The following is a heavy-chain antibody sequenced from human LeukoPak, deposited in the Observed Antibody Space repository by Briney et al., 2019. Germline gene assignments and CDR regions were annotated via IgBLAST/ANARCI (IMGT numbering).Heavy chain of an antibody. CDR2: IYYSGST. J-gene: IGHJ4*02. D-gene: IGHD3-22*01. CDR1: GGSISSYY. CDR3: ARQRSFGYDSSIVDY. V-gene: IGHV4-59*08. Sequence: SETLSLTCTVSGGSISSYYWSWIRQPPGKGLEWIGYIYYSGSTNYNPSLKSRVTISVDTSKNQFSLKLSSVTAADTAVYYCARQRSFGYDSSIVDYWGQGTLVTVSS.